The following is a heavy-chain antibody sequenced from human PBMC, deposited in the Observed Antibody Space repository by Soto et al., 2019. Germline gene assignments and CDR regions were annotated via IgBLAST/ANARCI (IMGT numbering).Heavy chain of an antibody. J-gene: IGHJ6*02. CDR1: GFTFSSYW. Sequence: PGGSLRLSCFFSGFTFSSYWMGWVRQTPGKGLEWVATIKADGTEKYYVDSVKGRFTFSRDNAKTSVYLEMNSLRAEGTAVYYCVTAVRGYNANGDLWGQGTTVTVSS. CDR2: IKADGTEK. V-gene: IGHV3-7*03. D-gene: IGHD5-12*01. CDR3: VTAVRGYNANGDL.